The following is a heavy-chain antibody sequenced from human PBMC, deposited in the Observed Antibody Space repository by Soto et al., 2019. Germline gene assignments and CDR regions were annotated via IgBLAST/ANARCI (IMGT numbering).Heavy chain of an antibody. CDR2: LYYNGNI. CDR1: GGSISNGGYY. D-gene: IGHD3-22*01. CDR3: ASTTRSGYLGFGDSYFNY. J-gene: IGHJ4*02. Sequence: QVQLQESGPGLVRPSQTLSLTCTVSGGSISNGGYYWSWIRQRQGKGLEGIGYLYYNGNIYYSPSLQSRITISVDTSKNEFSLNLSSVTAADTAVYYCASTTRSGYLGFGDSYFNYWGQGTLVTVSS. V-gene: IGHV4-31*03.